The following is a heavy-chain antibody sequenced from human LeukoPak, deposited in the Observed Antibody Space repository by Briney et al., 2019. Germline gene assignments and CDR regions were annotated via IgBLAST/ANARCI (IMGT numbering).Heavy chain of an antibody. CDR3: ARDPRQELVGYPDV. J-gene: IGHJ6*04. CDR2: IKADGSEK. Sequence: PGGSLRLSCAASGFTFGSYETNWVRQAPGKGLEWVENIKADGSEKYYVDSVKGRFSISRDNSKNSLFLQINSLRGEDTAVYYCARDPRQELVGYPDVWGKGTTVIVSS. V-gene: IGHV3-7*01. D-gene: IGHD6-13*01. CDR1: GFTFGSYE.